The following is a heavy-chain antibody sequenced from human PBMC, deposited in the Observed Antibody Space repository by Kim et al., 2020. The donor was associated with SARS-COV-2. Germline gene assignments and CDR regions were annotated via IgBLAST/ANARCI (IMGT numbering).Heavy chain of an antibody. V-gene: IGHV3-53*01. J-gene: IGHJ6*02. D-gene: IGHD3-10*01. CDR3: ARANYYGSGSPNYYYYYGMDV. CDR1: GFTVSSNY. CDR2: IYSGGST. Sequence: GGSLRLSCAASGFTVSSNYMSWVRQAPGKGLEWVSVIYSGGSTYYADSVKGRFTISRDNSKNTLYLQMNSLRAEDTAVYYCARANYYGSGSPNYYYYYGMDVWGQGTTVTVSS.